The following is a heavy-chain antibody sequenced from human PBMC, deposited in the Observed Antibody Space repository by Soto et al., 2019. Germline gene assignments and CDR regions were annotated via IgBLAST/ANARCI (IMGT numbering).Heavy chain of an antibody. D-gene: IGHD3-3*01. CDR3: AKDKDWSGVYGMDV. CDR2: INGGSTT. Sequence: GGSLRLSCAASGFSFSSYAMNWVRQAPGKGLEWVTTINGGSTTYYADSVKGRFTISRDNSKNTLYLQMNGLRAEDTAVYYCAKDKDWSGVYGMDVWGQGTTVTVSS. CDR1: GFSFSSYA. J-gene: IGHJ6*02. V-gene: IGHV3-23*01.